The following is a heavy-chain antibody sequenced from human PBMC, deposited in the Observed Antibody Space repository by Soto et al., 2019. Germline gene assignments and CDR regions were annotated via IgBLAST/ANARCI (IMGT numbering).Heavy chain of an antibody. V-gene: IGHV1-24*01. CDR3: ATSGYLIGAAAGRSWFDP. CDR1: GYTLTELS. Sequence: ASVKVSCKVSGYTLTELSMHWVRQAPGKGLEWMGGFDPEDGETIYAQKFQGRVTMTEDTSTDTAYMELSSLRSEDTAVYYCATSGYLIGAAAGRSWFDPWGQGTLVTAPQ. CDR2: FDPEDGET. D-gene: IGHD6-13*01. J-gene: IGHJ5*02.